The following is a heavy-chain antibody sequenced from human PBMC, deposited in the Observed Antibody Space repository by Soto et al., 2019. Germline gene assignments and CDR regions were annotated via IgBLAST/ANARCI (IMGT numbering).Heavy chain of an antibody. CDR1: GFTVSSNY. J-gene: IGHJ3*02. Sequence: GGSLRLSCAASGFTVSSNYMSWVHQAPGKGLEWVSVIYSGGSTYYADSVKGRFTISRDNSKNTLYLQMNSLRAEDTAVYYCASPYYDYIWGSYRQDAFDIWGQGTMVTVSS. V-gene: IGHV3-66*01. CDR3: ASPYYDYIWGSYRQDAFDI. D-gene: IGHD3-16*02. CDR2: IYSGGST.